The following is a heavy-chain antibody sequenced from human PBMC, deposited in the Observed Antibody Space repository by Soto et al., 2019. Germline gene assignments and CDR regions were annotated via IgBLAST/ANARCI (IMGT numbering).Heavy chain of an antibody. CDR1: GFTFSSYG. J-gene: IGHJ6*02. Sequence: PGGSLRLSCAASGFTFSSYGMHWVRQAPGKGLEWVAVISYDGSNKYYADSVKGRFTISRDNSKNTLYLQMNSLRAEDTAVYYCAREAGTTRYYGMDVWGQGTTVTVSS. V-gene: IGHV3-30*03. D-gene: IGHD1-7*01. CDR2: ISYDGSNK. CDR3: AREAGTTRYYGMDV.